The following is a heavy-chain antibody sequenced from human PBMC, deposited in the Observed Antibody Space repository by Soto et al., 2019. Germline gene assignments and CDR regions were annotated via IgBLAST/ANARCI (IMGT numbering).Heavy chain of an antibody. J-gene: IGHJ4*02. Sequence: EVQLVESGGGLVKPGGSLRLSCAASGFTFSNVWINWVLQSPGKGREWVGRIKSKTDGGTTHYAAPVKVRFTLSRDDSKNTLYLQMNSLKTEDTAVYYCTPLALKYSSGWYEFADWGQGTLVTV. CDR2: IKSKTDGGTT. D-gene: IGHD6-19*01. V-gene: IGHV3-15*07. CDR1: GFTFSNVW. CDR3: TPLALKYSSGWYEFAD.